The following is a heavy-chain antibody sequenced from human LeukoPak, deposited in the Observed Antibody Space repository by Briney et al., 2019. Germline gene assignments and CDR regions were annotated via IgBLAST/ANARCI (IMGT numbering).Heavy chain of an antibody. D-gene: IGHD5-24*01. CDR1: GGSISSGGYY. Sequence: PSETLSLTCTVSGGSISSGGYYWSWIRQHPGKGLEWIGYIYYSESTYSNPSLKSRLTISVDTSNNQFSLKLSSVTAADTAVYYCARDRDGYNGLDYWGQGTLVTVSS. CDR3: ARDRDGYNGLDY. V-gene: IGHV4-31*03. J-gene: IGHJ4*02. CDR2: IYYSEST.